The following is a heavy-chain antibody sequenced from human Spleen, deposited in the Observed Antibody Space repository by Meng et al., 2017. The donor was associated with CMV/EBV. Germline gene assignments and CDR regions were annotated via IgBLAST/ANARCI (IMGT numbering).Heavy chain of an antibody. CDR1: GGFFSGYY. Sequence: SQTLSLTCAFYGGFFSGYYWSWIRQPPGKGLEWIGEINHSGSTNYNPSLKSRVTISVDTSKNQFPLKLNSVTAADTAVYYCARGYGSSRITIFGVVPDRDFDYWGQGTLVTVSS. CDR3: ARGYGSSRITIFGVVPDRDFDY. D-gene: IGHD3-3*01. V-gene: IGHV4-34*01. J-gene: IGHJ4*02. CDR2: INHSGST.